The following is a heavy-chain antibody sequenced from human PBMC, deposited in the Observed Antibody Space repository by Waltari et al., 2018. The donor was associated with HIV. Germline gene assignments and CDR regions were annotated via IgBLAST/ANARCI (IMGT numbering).Heavy chain of an antibody. CDR1: GGSSNSYY. V-gene: IGHV4-4*07. CDR3: ARGTYYFDTSSGYPPLDL. J-gene: IGHJ2*01. Sequence: QVQLQQSGPRLMKPSETLSLTCLVHGGSSNSYYWNWIRQPAGKALEWIGRIYTSGSTKYNPSLKSRVSMSIATSKNQFSLNLTSVTAADTAVYYCARGTYYFDTSSGYPPLDLWGRGTLVTVSS. CDR2: IYTSGST. D-gene: IGHD3-22*01.